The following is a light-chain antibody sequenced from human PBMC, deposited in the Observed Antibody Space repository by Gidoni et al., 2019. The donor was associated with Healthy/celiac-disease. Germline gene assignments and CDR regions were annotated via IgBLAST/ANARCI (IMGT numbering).Light chain of an antibody. J-gene: IGKJ4*01. CDR2: GAS. CDR3: QQYNDWRQSLT. Sequence: IVMTPSPATLSVSPGERATLSCRSSESVSSNLAWYQQRHGQGPRLLIYGASTRATGIPARFSGSGSGTEFTLTISSLQSEDFAVYYCQQYNDWRQSLTFGGGTKVEIK. CDR1: ESVSSN. V-gene: IGKV3-15*01.